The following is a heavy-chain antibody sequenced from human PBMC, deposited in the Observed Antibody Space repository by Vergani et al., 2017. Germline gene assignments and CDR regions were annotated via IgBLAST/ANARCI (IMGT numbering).Heavy chain of an antibody. J-gene: IGHJ6*03. V-gene: IGHV3-23*01. CDR1: GFTFSSYA. D-gene: IGHD6-6*01. CDR2: ISGSGGST. CDR3: AKDITLGEQLAIYYMDV. Sequence: EVQLLESGGGLVQPGGSLRLSCAASGFTFSSYAMSWVRQAPGKGLEWVSAISGSGGSTYYADSVKGQFTISRDNSKNTLYLQMNSLRAEDTAVYYCAKDITLGEQLAIYYMDVWGKGTTVTVSS.